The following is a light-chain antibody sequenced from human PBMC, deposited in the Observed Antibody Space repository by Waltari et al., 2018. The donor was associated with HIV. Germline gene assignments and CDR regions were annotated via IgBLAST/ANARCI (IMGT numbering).Light chain of an antibody. CDR3: SSYTSNITRV. Sequence: QSALTQPASVSGSPGQSITISCTGTSSDVGGYNYVSWYQQHPGKAPKLMIYDVSNRPSGVSNRFSGSKSGNTASLTISGLPAEDEADYYCSSYTSNITRVFGGGTKLTVL. CDR2: DVS. V-gene: IGLV2-14*03. J-gene: IGLJ3*02. CDR1: SSDVGGYNY.